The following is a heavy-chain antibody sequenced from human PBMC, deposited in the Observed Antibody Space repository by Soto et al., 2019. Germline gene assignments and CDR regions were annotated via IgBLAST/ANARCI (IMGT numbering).Heavy chain of an antibody. Sequence: EVQLLESGGGLVQPGGSLRLSCAASGFTFSSYAMSWVRQAPGKGLEWVSAISGSGGSTYYADSVKGRFTISRDNSKNTLYLQMNSLRAEDTAVYYCAKDGYSSSWYVFDNYYYYGMDVWGQGTTVTVSS. CDR2: ISGSGGST. J-gene: IGHJ6*02. CDR3: AKDGYSSSWYVFDNYYYYGMDV. V-gene: IGHV3-23*01. D-gene: IGHD6-13*01. CDR1: GFTFSSYA.